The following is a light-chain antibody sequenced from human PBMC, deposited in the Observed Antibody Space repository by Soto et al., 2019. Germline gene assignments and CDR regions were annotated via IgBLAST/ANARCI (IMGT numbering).Light chain of an antibody. CDR2: AAS. J-gene: IGKJ2*01. V-gene: IGKV1-8*01. CDR1: QGISSY. CDR3: QQYYSYPYT. Sequence: AIRMTQSPSSLSASTGDRVTITCRASQGISSYLAWYQQKPGKAPKLLIYAASTLQSGVPSRFSGSGSGTDFTLTISCLQSEDFAPYYCQQYYSYPYTFGQGTKLESK.